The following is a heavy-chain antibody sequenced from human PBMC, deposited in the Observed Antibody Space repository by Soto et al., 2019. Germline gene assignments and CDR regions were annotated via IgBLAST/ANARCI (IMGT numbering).Heavy chain of an antibody. Sequence: PSETLSLTCAVHGGSFSGYYWDWIRQPPGKGLEWIGEVNHGGTSNYNPSLKSRAIISVDTSKNQFSLKLTSVTAEDTALYFCGSSSFLRSGDLFPGLDVWGQGTTVTVSS. CDR2: VNHGGTS. V-gene: IGHV4-34*01. D-gene: IGHD3-10*01. J-gene: IGHJ6*02. CDR1: GGSFSGYY. CDR3: GSSSFLRSGDLFPGLDV.